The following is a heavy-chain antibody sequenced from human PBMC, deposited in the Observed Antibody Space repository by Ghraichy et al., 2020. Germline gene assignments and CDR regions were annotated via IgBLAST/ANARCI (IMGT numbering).Heavy chain of an antibody. Sequence: SETLSLTCSVSGGSLSASHWSWIRQSPGKGLEWIGEINNAGPTDYNPSLRSRVTMSVDTSKNQFSLKLTSVTAADTATYYCARETKVRISGGTTKRLIWFDPWGRGTLVTVSS. V-gene: IGHV4-34*01. CDR3: ARETKVRISGGTTKRLIWFDP. CDR1: GGSLSASH. D-gene: IGHD2-15*01. J-gene: IGHJ5*02. CDR2: INNAGPT.